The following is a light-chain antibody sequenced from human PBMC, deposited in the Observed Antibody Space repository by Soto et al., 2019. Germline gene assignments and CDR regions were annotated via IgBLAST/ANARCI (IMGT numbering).Light chain of an antibody. CDR1: QSISNN. V-gene: IGKV3-15*01. CDR2: GVS. J-gene: IGKJ1*01. CDR3: QHYNNWPPET. Sequence: IVMTQSPATLSVFPGERATLSCRASQSISNNLAWYQQKPGQAPRLLIFGVSTRAPGIPVRFSGSGSGTEFSLTISSLQSEDFAVYYCQHYNNWPPETFGQGTKVEIK.